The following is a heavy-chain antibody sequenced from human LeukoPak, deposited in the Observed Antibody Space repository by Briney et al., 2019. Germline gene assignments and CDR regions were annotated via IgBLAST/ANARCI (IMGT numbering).Heavy chain of an antibody. Sequence: SVKVSCKASGGTFSSYAISWVRQAPGQGLEWMGGIIPIFGTANYAQKFQGRVTITTDESTSTAYMELSSLRSEDTAVYYCARGGSYFGAFDIWGQGTMVTVSS. CDR3: ARGGSYFGAFDI. V-gene: IGHV1-69*05. D-gene: IGHD1-26*01. CDR2: IIPIFGTA. J-gene: IGHJ3*02. CDR1: GGTFSSYA.